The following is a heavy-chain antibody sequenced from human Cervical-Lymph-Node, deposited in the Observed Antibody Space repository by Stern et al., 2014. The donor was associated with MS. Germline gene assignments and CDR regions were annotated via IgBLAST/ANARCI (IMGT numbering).Heavy chain of an antibody. CDR3: AKERSSSKNYYHGMDV. D-gene: IGHD2-2*01. Sequence: MQLVESGGGVVQPGRSLRLSCAVSGVSGFTFSTYSMHWVRQAPGKGLECVATISYDGSNTYYVDSVKGRFTISRDDSKNTLYLQMNSLRGEDTDVYYCAKERSSSKNYYHGMDVWGQGTTVTVSS. CDR2: ISYDGSNT. CDR1: GVSGFTFSTYS. V-gene: IGHV3-30*18. J-gene: IGHJ6*02.